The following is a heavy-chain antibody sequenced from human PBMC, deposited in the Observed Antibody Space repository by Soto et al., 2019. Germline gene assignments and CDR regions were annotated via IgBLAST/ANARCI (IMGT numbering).Heavy chain of an antibody. CDR2: IYPGDSDT. D-gene: IGHD2-21*02. V-gene: IGHV5-51*01. J-gene: IGHJ6*02. CDR1: GYSFTSYW. CDR3: ARLPYCGGDCYSKYYYYYYGMDV. Sequence: PGESLKISCKASGYSFTSYWIGWVRQMPGKGLEWMGIIYPGDSDTRYSPSFQGQVTISADKSISTAYLQWSSLKASDTAMYYCARLPYCGGDCYSKYYYYYYGMDVWGQGTTVTVSS.